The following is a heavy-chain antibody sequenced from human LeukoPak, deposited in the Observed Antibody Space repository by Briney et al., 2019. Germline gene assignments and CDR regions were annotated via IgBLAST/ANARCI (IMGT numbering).Heavy chain of an antibody. CDR1: GGSISSGNYY. CDR2: IYYTGST. J-gene: IGHJ4*02. D-gene: IGHD3-10*01. CDR3: ARRYYCDSGSYLYFFDF. Sequence: NASETLSLTCTVSGGSISSGNYYWGWIRQPPGKALEWIGSIYYTGSTNYNPSLKSRVTISVDTSKNQFSLKLRSVTAADTAVYYCARRYYCDSGSYLYFFDFWGQGTPVTVSS. V-gene: IGHV4-39*01.